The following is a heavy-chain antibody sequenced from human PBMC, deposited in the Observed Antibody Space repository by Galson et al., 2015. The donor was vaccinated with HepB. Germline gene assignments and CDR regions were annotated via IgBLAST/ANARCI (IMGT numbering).Heavy chain of an antibody. D-gene: IGHD3-3*01. CDR3: ARGGPGPIFGGSWFDL. J-gene: IGHJ5*02. CDR1: GDTFSSSP. Sequence: SVKVSCKASGDTFSSSPLNWVRQAPGQGLEWIGRIIPLLGIANYAQNFQGRVTITADKSTSTAFMELRSLKPEDTAIYYCARGGPGPIFGGSWFDLWGEGPLVTVSS. CDR2: IIPLLGIA. V-gene: IGHV1-69*04.